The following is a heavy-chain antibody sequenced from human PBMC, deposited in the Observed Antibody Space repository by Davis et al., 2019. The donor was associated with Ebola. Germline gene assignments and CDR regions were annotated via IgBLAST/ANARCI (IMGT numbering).Heavy chain of an antibody. Sequence: SVKVSCKASGGTFSGYAISWVRQAPGQGLEWMGRIIPILGIANYAQKFQGRVTITADKSTSTACMELSSLRSEDTAVYYCARVGTAMPTIGYWGQGTLVTVSS. D-gene: IGHD5-18*01. CDR2: IIPILGIA. CDR3: ARVGTAMPTIGY. CDR1: GGTFSGYA. V-gene: IGHV1-69*04. J-gene: IGHJ4*02.